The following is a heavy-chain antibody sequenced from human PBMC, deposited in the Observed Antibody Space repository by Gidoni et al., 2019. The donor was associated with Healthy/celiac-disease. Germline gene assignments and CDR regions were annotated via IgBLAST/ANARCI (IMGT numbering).Heavy chain of an antibody. V-gene: IGHV3-7*03. CDR1: AFTFSSYW. D-gene: IGHD3-3*01. CDR3: ARHSVLRFLEWYLLGY. Sequence: EVQLVESGGGLVQPVGSLRLSCAASAFTFSSYWMSWVRQAPGKGREWVANIKQDGREKYYVDSVKGRFTISRDNAKNSLYLQMNSLRAEDTAVYYCARHSVLRFLEWYLLGYWGQGTLVTVSS. CDR2: IKQDGREK. J-gene: IGHJ4*02.